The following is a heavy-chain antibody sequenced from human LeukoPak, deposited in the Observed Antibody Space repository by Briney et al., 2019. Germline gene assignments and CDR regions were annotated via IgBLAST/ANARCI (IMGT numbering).Heavy chain of an antibody. CDR2: IIKAVNTQ. D-gene: IGHD2-21*02. J-gene: IGHJ4*02. V-gene: IGHV3-7*01. Sequence: PGGSLRLSCAASGFTFKNYWMSWGRQAPGKGLEWVAHIIKAVNTQYAVDSLEGRFTLSRDNAQNSLYLQMNSLRDEDTAVYFCARFLVVGTAYPFDYWGQGTLITDSS. CDR1: GFTFKNYW. CDR3: ARFLVVGTAYPFDY.